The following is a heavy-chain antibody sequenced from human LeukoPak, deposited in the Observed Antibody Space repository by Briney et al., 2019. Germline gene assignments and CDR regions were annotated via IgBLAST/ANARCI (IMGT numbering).Heavy chain of an antibody. CDR1: GYTFTGHY. CDR3: ARGQQLASN. CDR2: INPNSGGT. D-gene: IGHD6-13*01. J-gene: IGHJ4*02. Sequence: ASVKVSCKASGYTFTGHYIYWVRQAPGQGLEWMGWINPNSGGTNYAQKFQGRVTMTREMSISTAYMELSRLRSDDTAVYYCARGQQLASNWGQGTLVTVSS. V-gene: IGHV1-2*02.